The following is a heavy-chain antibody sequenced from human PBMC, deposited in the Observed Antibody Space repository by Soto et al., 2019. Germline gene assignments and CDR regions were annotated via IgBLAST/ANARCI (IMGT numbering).Heavy chain of an antibody. Sequence: QVQLQQWGAGPLRPLETLSLTCGVSGGSFSGYYWAWIRQSPGKGLEWIGEINDRGSINYNPSLKSRASISVATSQNHYSLSLGSVTAADTAVYYCARESHDILTGPPWVWYFDLWGRGTLVTVSS. J-gene: IGHJ2*01. CDR3: ARESHDILTGPPWVWYFDL. D-gene: IGHD3-9*01. CDR2: INDRGSI. CDR1: GGSFSGYY. V-gene: IGHV4-34*01.